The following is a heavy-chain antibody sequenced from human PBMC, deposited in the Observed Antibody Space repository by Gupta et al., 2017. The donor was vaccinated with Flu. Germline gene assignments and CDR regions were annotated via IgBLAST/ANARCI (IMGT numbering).Heavy chain of an antibody. D-gene: IGHD3-10*01. CDR1: GFTFRSYA. CDR2: ISYDGSNK. V-gene: IGHV3-30-3*01. J-gene: IGHJ4*02. Sequence: VQLVESGGGVVQPGRSLRLSCAASGFTFRSYAMHRVRQAPGKGLEWVAVISYDGSNKYYADSVKGRFTISRDNSKNTLYLQMNSLRAEDTAVYYCARDFPTYGSGKGGAHDYWGKGTLVTVSA. CDR3: ARDFPTYGSGKGGAHDY.